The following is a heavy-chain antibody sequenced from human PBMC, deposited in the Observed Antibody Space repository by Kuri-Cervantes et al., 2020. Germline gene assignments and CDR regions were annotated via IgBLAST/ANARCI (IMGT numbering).Heavy chain of an antibody. Sequence: GESLKISCAASGFTLSSYWMSWVRQAPGKGLEWVANIRQDGSEIYYLDSVKGRFTISRDNAKNSLYLQMNSLRAEDTSVYSCASDDQAVPGTYWGQGTLVTVSS. D-gene: IGHD6-19*01. CDR3: ASDDQAVPGTY. J-gene: IGHJ4*02. CDR2: IRQDGSEI. V-gene: IGHV3-7*01. CDR1: GFTLSSYW.